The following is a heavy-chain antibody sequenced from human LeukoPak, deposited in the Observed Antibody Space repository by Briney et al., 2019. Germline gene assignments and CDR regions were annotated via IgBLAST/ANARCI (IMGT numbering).Heavy chain of an antibody. CDR2: INHSGST. CDR3: ARGVSGYYYYGMDV. Sequence: SEALSLTCAVYGGSFSGYYWSWIRQPPGKGLGWIGEINHSGSTNYNPSLKSRVTISVDTSKNQFSLKLSSVTAADTAVYYCARGVSGYYYYGMDVWGQGTTVTVSS. D-gene: IGHD6-25*01. V-gene: IGHV4-34*01. J-gene: IGHJ6*02. CDR1: GGSFSGYY.